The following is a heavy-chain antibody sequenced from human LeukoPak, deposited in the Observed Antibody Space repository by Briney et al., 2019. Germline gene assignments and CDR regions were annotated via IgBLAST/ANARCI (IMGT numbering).Heavy chain of an antibody. J-gene: IGHJ6*03. CDR3: ATAAAGNLYYYYYMDV. CDR1: GGTFSSYA. V-gene: IGHV1-69*05. D-gene: IGHD6-13*01. Sequence: SVKVSCTASGGTFSSYAISWVRQAPGQGLEWMGGIIPVFGTANYAETFQGRVTITTDESTSTAYMEMSSLRSEDTAVYYCATAAAGNLYYYYYMDVWGKGTTVTVSS. CDR2: IIPVFGTA.